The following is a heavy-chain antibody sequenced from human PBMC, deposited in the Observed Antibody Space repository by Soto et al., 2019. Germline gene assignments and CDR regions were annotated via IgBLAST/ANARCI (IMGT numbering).Heavy chain of an antibody. D-gene: IGHD3-22*01. J-gene: IGHJ4*02. CDR1: GFTFSDYY. Sequence: QVQLVESGGGLVKTSGSLRIACAASGFTFSDYYMSWVRQAPGKGLEWVSYISSSCHTIYYAASVKGRFTMSRDNAKNSVYLQMNSLRAEDTALYFCAKMMIETYYDHVFSWGQGTLVTVSS. CDR2: ISSSCHTI. CDR3: AKMMIETYYDHVFS. V-gene: IGHV3-11*01.